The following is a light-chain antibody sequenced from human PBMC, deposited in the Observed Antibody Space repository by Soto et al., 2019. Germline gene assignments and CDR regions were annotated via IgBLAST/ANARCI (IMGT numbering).Light chain of an antibody. V-gene: IGKV1-39*01. CDR2: AAS. CDR1: QGISTY. Sequence: DIHMTQSPSSLSAALGDRVTITLRASQGISTYLNCYQQKPGKAPKLLIYAASSLQSGVPSRFSGSGSETDFTLTISSLQPEDFATYYCQHYNSYSEAFGQGTKVDI. J-gene: IGKJ1*01. CDR3: QHYNSYSEA.